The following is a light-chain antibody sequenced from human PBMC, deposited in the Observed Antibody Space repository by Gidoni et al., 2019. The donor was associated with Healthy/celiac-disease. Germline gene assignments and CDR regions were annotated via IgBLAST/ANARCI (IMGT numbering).Light chain of an antibody. CDR3: QHIGT. Sequence: DIQMTQSPSTLSASVGDRVTITCRASQSISSWLAWYQQKTGKAPKLLIYKASSLERGVPSRFSGSGSGTEFTLTISSLQPDECATYYCQHIGTVGQGTKVEIK. CDR1: QSISSW. V-gene: IGKV1-5*03. J-gene: IGKJ1*01. CDR2: KAS.